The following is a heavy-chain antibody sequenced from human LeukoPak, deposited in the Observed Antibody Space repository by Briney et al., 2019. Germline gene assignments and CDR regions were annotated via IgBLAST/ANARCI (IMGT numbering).Heavy chain of an antibody. D-gene: IGHD4-17*01. CDR2: ISSSSSYI. J-gene: IGHJ6*03. Sequence: GGSLRLSCAASGFTFSSYSMNWVRQAPGKGLEWVSSISSSSSYIYYADSVKGRFTISRDNAKNSLYLQMNSLRAEDTAVYYCARSARDGEHYCYYYMDVWGKGTTVTVSS. CDR1: GFTFSSYS. CDR3: ARSARDGEHYCYYYMDV. V-gene: IGHV3-21*01.